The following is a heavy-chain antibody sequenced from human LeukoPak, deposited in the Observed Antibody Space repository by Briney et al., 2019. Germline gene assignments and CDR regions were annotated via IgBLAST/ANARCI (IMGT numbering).Heavy chain of an antibody. CDR2: INHSGST. J-gene: IGHJ2*01. CDR3: ARGRGITMIVVVITSWYFDL. D-gene: IGHD3-22*01. Sequence: TLSLTCAVYGGSFSGYYWSWIRQPPGKGLEWIGEINHSGSTNYNPSLKSRVTISVDTSKNQFSLKLSSVTAADTAVCYCARGRGITMIVVVITSWYFDLWGRGTLVTVSS. V-gene: IGHV4-34*01. CDR1: GGSFSGYY.